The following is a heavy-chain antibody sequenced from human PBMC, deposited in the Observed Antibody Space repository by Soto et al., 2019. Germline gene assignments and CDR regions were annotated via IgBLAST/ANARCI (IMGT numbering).Heavy chain of an antibody. CDR2: IYSTVST. J-gene: IGHJ3*02. V-gene: IGHV4-39*01. CDR1: SGSISSSLYY. D-gene: IGHD3-22*01. Sequence: SETLSLTCSVSSGSISSSLYYWGWIRQPPGKGLEWIGTIYSTVSTHYNPSLKSRVTISVDTSKNQFSLKLNSVTAADTAVYYCARLPYYDTPPVTFDIWGQGAMVTVS. CDR3: ARLPYYDTPPVTFDI.